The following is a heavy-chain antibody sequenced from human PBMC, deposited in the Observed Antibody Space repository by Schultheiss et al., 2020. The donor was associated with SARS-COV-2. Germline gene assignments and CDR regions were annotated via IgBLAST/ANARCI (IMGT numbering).Heavy chain of an antibody. V-gene: IGHV3-74*01. CDR1: GFTFSRYA. CDR3: ARDRLYGRDGMDV. CDR2: INNDGTDT. J-gene: IGHJ6*02. Sequence: GGSLRLSCAASGFTFSRYAMNWVRQAPGKGLVWVARINNDGTDTNYADSVKGRFTISRDNSKNTLYLQMNSLRAEDTAVYYCARDRLYGRDGMDVWGQGTTVTVSS. D-gene: IGHD4-17*01.